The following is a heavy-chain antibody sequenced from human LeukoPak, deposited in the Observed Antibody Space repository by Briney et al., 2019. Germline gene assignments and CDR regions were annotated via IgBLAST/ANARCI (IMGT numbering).Heavy chain of an antibody. CDR2: IYYSGST. D-gene: IGHD6-13*01. Sequence: SETLSLTCTVSAGSKSGHYWSWIRQPPGKGLEWIGYIYYSGSTIYNPSLKSRVTISVDTSKNQFSLKLSSVTAADTAVYYCARHSYSSSWYGTFDTWGQGSLVTVSS. CDR1: AGSKSGHY. J-gene: IGHJ5*02. V-gene: IGHV4-59*08. CDR3: ARHSYSSSWYGTFDT.